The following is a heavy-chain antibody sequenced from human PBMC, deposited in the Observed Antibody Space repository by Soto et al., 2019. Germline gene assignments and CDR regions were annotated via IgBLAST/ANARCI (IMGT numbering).Heavy chain of an antibody. Sequence: PGGCMRLSWAPAGFTLISYAMSWMRQATGKALEWVSAISRSGGSTYYADAVKGRFTISRDNSKNTRYLQMNSLRAEDTCVYYCSRPAYYDSSGYYAINSCGQGTLVTVAS. J-gene: IGHJ4*02. CDR1: GFTLISYA. V-gene: IGHV3-23*01. D-gene: IGHD3-22*01. CDR3: SRPAYYDSSGYYAINS. CDR2: ISRSGGST.